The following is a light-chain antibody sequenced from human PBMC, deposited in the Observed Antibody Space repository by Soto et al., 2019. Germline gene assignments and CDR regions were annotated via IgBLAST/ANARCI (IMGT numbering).Light chain of an antibody. CDR2: LGS. CDR3: MQALQSPRT. J-gene: IGKJ2*01. CDR1: QRLLHSNGFNY. V-gene: IGKV2-28*01. Sequence: DVVMTQSPLSLPVTPGEPASISCNSSQRLLHSNGFNYLDWYLQRPGQSPQLLIYLGSNRASGVPDRFSGSGSGTDFTLKISRVEAEYVGVYYCMQALQSPRTFVQGSKLEIK.